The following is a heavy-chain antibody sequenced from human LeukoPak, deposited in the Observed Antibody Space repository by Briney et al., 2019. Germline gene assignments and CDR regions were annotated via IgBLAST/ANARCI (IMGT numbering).Heavy chain of an antibody. Sequence: SETLSLTCAVYGGSFSGYYWSWIRQPPGKGLEWIGEINHSGSTNYNPSLKSRVTIPIDTSKNQFSLMLSSVTAADTAVYYCASRSGWYFYYFDYWGQGTLVTVSS. CDR3: ASRSGWYFYYFDY. CDR1: GGSFSGYY. D-gene: IGHD6-19*01. CDR2: INHSGST. V-gene: IGHV4-34*01. J-gene: IGHJ4*02.